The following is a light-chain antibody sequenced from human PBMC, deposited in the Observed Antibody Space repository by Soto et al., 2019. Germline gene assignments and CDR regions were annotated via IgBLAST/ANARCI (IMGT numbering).Light chain of an antibody. CDR1: SSNIGSNY. Sequence: QSVLTQPPSASGTPGQRVTISCSGSSSNIGSNYVYWYQQLPGTATKLLIYRNNQRPSGVPDRFSGSKSGTSASLAISGLRSEDEADYYCAAWDDSLSGWVFGGGTELTVL. CDR3: AAWDDSLSGWV. V-gene: IGLV1-47*01. CDR2: RNN. J-gene: IGLJ3*02.